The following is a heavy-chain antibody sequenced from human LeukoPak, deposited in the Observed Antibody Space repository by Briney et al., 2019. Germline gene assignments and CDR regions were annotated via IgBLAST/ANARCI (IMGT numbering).Heavy chain of an antibody. D-gene: IGHD3-10*01. V-gene: IGHV3-30*18. CDR2: ISYDGSNK. CDR3: AKDFSRLLWFGPENYYYGMDV. CDR1: GFTFSSYG. Sequence: PGGSLRLSRAASGFTFSSYGMHWVRQAPGKGLEWVAVISYDGSNKYYADSVKCRFTISRDNSKNMLYLQMNSLRAEDTAVYYCAKDFSRLLWFGPENYYYGMDVWGQGTTVTVSS. J-gene: IGHJ6*02.